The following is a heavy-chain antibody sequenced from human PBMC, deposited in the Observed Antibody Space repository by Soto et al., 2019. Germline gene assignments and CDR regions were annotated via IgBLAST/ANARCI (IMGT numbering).Heavy chain of an antibody. CDR3: TTERRGLAFDY. V-gene: IGHV3-15*06. J-gene: IGHJ4*02. CDR2: ITDTGGDT. CDR1: GITFGSRA. Sequence: GGSLRLSCVASGITFGSRAMSWVRQAPGEGLEWVSTITDTGGDTKYAAPVKGRFTISRDDSKNTLYLQMNSLKTEDTAVYYCTTERRGLAFDYWGQGTLVTVSS. D-gene: IGHD2-15*01.